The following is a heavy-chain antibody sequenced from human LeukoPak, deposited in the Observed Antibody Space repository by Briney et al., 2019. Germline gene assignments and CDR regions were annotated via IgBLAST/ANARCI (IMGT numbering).Heavy chain of an antibody. CDR1: GGSISSSSYY. J-gene: IGHJ1*01. Sequence: PSETLSLTCTVSGGSISSSSYYWGWIRQPPGKGLEWIGSIYYSGSTYYNPSLKGRVTISVDTSKNQFSLKLSSVTAADTAVYYCARHTAYCGGDCYPEYFQHWGQGALVTVSS. CDR2: IYYSGST. V-gene: IGHV4-39*01. D-gene: IGHD2-21*02. CDR3: ARHTAYCGGDCYPEYFQH.